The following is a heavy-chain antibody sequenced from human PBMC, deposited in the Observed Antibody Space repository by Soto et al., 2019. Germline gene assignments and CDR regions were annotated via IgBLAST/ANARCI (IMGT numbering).Heavy chain of an antibody. CDR1: GGTFSSYA. Sequence: LVKVSCNASGGTFSSYAISLVRQAPGQGLEWMGGIIPIFGTANYAQKFQGRVTITADESTSTAYMELSSLRSEDTAVYYCARDGYSYGFTWGQGTLVTVSS. V-gene: IGHV1-69*13. CDR2: IIPIFGTA. D-gene: IGHD5-18*01. CDR3: ARDGYSYGFT. J-gene: IGHJ5*02.